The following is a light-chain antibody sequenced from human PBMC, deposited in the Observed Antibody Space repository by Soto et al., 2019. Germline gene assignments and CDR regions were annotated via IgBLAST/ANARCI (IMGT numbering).Light chain of an antibody. CDR1: QVIGSK. V-gene: IGKV1-17*01. CDR3: LQHHSYPFT. Sequence: DIQMTQSPSSLSASVGDRVTLTCRASQVIGSKLGWYQQKPGKAPKRLIYAAFTLEGGVPSRFSGSGSATEFTLTISSLQPEDFATYYCLQHHSYPFTFGQGTKLEI. J-gene: IGKJ2*01. CDR2: AAF.